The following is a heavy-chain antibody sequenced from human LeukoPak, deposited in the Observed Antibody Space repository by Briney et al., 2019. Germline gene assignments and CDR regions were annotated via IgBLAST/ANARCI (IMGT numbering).Heavy chain of an antibody. D-gene: IGHD2-8*01. CDR3: ARVNGLGWFDP. J-gene: IGHJ5*02. CDR2: ISASGGST. V-gene: IGHV3-23*01. CDR1: GFTFTSYG. Sequence: GGTLRLSCAASGFTFTSYGMSWVRQAPGKGLEWVSAISASGGSTYYADSVKGRFTISRDNAKNSLYLQMNSLRAEDTAVYYCARVNGLGWFDPWGQGTLVTVSS.